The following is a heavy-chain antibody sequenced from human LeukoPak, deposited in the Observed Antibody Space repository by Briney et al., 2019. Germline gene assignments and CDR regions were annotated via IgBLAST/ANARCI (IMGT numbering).Heavy chain of an antibody. J-gene: IGHJ1*01. CDR2: IHRDDT. CDR3: ARDGSSRSLQY. V-gene: IGHV3-53*01. CDR1: GFTVSSNY. Sequence: GGSLRLSCAASGFTVSSNYMSWVRQAPGKGLEWVSLIHRDDTYYADSVKGRFTISRDNSKNTLYLQMNSLRAEDTAVYYCARDGSSRSLQYWGQGTLVTVSS.